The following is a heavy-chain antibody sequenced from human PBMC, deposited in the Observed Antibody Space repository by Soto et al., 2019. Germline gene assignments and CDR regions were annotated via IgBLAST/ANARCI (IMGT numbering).Heavy chain of an antibody. CDR3: ARARITMVREVIKYNMDV. CDR1: GGSISSSHYY. J-gene: IGHJ6*02. CDR2: LYYSGIT. D-gene: IGHD3-10*01. Sequence: PSETLSLTCTVSGGSISSSHYYWDWIRQPPGKGLEWIGSLYYSGITYYNLSLKSRVTISVDTSKNQFSLKLSSVTAADTGIYYCARARITMVREVIKYNMDVWGQGTTVTVSS. V-gene: IGHV4-39*07.